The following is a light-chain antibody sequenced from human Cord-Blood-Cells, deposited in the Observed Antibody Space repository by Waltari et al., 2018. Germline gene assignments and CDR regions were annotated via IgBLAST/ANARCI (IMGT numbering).Light chain of an antibody. CDR3: QQFYSTPWT. V-gene: IGKV4-1*01. CDR1: QSVLYSSNNKKY. Sequence: ENVITQTSDSLAVSLHDRDTINCKSSQSVLYSSNNKKYLAWYQQKPGQPPKLLFYWASTRESGVPDRFSGGGSGTDFTFTISSLQAEDVAVYFCQQFYSTPWTFGQGTKVEIK. J-gene: IGKJ1*01. CDR2: WAS.